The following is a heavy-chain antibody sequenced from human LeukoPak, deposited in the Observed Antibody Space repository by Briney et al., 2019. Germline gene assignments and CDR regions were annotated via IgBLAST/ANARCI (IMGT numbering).Heavy chain of an antibody. CDR1: GFTFSSYA. V-gene: IGHV3-23*01. J-gene: IGHJ6*03. CDR2: ISGSASST. Sequence: GGSLRLSCAASGFTFSSYAMSWVRQAPGKGLEWVSAISGSASSTYYADSVKGRFTVSRDNSKNTVYLQMNSLRAEDTAVYYCAKDHRGTSYYYYMDAWGKGTTVTVSS. D-gene: IGHD2-2*01. CDR3: AKDHRGTSYYYYMDA.